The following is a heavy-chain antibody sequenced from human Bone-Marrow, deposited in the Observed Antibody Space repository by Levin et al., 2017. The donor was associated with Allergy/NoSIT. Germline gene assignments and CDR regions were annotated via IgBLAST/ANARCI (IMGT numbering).Heavy chain of an antibody. V-gene: IGHV4-59*12. CDR1: GTSINGYY. J-gene: IGHJ4*02. CDR3: ARDSPRSGGDLDY. D-gene: IGHD3-16*01. Sequence: PSETLSLTCTVSGTSINGYYWSWIRQPPGKGLEWIGYINYIGSTYYNPSLKSRVTISVDTSKNQFSLKLSSVTAADTAVYFCARDSPRSGGDLDYWGQGTLVTVSS. CDR2: INYIGST.